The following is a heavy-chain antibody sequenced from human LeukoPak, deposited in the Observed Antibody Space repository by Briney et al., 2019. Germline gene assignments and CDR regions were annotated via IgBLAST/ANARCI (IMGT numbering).Heavy chain of an antibody. J-gene: IGHJ4*02. D-gene: IGHD6-6*01. CDR3: ARDLDPSSSPFPYYFDY. CDR1: GFTFTNYP. V-gene: IGHV3-30*04. CDR2: ISYDGTTK. Sequence: PGGSLRLSCAASGFTFTNYPVHWVRQAPGKGLEWVTVISYDGTTKYYADSVKGRFTISRDNSRNTLYLQMNSLRAVDTAVYYCARDLDPSSSPFPYYFDYWGQGTLVTVSS.